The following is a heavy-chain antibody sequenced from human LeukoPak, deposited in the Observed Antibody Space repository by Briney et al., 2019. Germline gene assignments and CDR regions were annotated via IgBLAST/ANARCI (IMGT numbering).Heavy chain of an antibody. V-gene: IGHV1-2*02. CDR3: ARGGHYYGSGSYPLKYFDY. CDR1: GYTFTGYY. CDR2: INPNSGGT. Sequence: ASVTVSCKASGYTFTGYYMHWVRQAPGQGLEWMGWINPNSGGTNYAQKFQGGVTMTRDTSISTAYMELSRLRSDDTAVYYCARGGHYYGSGSYPLKYFDYWSQGTLVTVSS. J-gene: IGHJ4*02. D-gene: IGHD3-10*01.